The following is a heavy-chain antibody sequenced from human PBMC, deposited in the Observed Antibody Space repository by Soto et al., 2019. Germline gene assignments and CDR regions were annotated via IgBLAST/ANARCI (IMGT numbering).Heavy chain of an antibody. CDR2: INAGNGNT. V-gene: IGHV1-3*01. D-gene: IGHD3-22*01. J-gene: IGHJ4*02. CDR1: GYTFTSYA. Sequence: ASVKVSCKASGYTFTSYAMHWVRQAPGQRLEWMGWINAGNGNTKYSQKFQGRVTITRDTSASTAYMELSSLRSEDTAVYYCARRALSHPPSPYYYDSSGHDPYYFDYWGQGTLVTVSS. CDR3: ARRALSHPPSPYYYDSSGHDPYYFDY.